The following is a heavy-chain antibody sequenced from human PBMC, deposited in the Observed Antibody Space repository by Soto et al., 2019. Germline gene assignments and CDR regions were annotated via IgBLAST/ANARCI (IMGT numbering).Heavy chain of an antibody. CDR2: IYHSGST. D-gene: IGHD1-7*01. CDR1: GYSISSGYY. J-gene: IGHJ6*02. Sequence: SETLSLTCAVSGYSISSGYYWGWIRQPPGKGLEWIGSIYHSGSTYYNPSLKSRVTISVDTSKNQFSLKLSSVTAADTAVYYCARDGNSNTYYSYGMDVWGQGTTVTVSS. V-gene: IGHV4-38-2*02. CDR3: ARDGNSNTYYSYGMDV.